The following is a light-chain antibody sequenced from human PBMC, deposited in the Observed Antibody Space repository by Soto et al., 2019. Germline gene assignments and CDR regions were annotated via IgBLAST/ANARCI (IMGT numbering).Light chain of an antibody. CDR2: GAS. J-gene: IGKJ5*01. Sequence: IVLTQSPGTLSLSPGERATLSCRASQSVSSSYLAWYQQKPGQAPRLLIYGASSRATGIPDRFSGSGSGTDFTLTINRLEPEDFATYYCQQSYSTDTFGQGTRLEIK. V-gene: IGKV3-20*01. CDR3: QQSYSTDT. CDR1: QSVSSSY.